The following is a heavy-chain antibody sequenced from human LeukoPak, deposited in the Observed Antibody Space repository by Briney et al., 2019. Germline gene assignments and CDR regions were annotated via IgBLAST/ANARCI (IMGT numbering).Heavy chain of an antibody. CDR3: ARGLLAVARSGAFDI. D-gene: IGHD6-19*01. J-gene: IGHJ3*02. V-gene: IGHV3-21*01. CDR1: GFTFSSYS. Sequence: GGSLRLSCAASGFTFSSYSMNWVRQAPGKGLEWVSSISSSSSYIYYADSVKGRFTISRDNAKNSLYLQMNSLRAEDTAVYYCARGLLAVARSGAFDIWGKGTMVTVSS. CDR2: ISSSSSYI.